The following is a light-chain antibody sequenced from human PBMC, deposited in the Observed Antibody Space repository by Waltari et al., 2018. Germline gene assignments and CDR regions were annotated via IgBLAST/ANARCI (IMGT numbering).Light chain of an antibody. CDR2: EGS. CDR1: SSDVGSNNL. J-gene: IGLJ1*01. V-gene: IGLV2-23*01. CDR3: CSYAGSSTYV. Sequence: QSALTQPASVSGSPGQSLTISCPGTSSDVGSNNLVSWYPQHPGKAPKLMIYEGSKRPSGVSNRFSGSKSGNTASLTISGLQAEDEADYYCCSYAGSSTYVFGTGTKVTVL.